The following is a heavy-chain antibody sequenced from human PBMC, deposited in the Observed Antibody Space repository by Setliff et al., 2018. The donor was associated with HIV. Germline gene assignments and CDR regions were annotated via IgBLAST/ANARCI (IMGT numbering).Heavy chain of an antibody. D-gene: IGHD6-6*01. Sequence: SETLSLTCAVTGFSISSGYQWAWIRQSPDKGLEWIGSIYHDWTAYNKPSLKSRVTISADTSKNQFSLKLSSVTAADTALYYCASALSIAAPRVWGQGTLVTVSS. V-gene: IGHV4-38-2*01. CDR2: IYHDWTA. CDR3: ASALSIAAPRV. CDR1: GFSISSGYQ. J-gene: IGHJ4*02.